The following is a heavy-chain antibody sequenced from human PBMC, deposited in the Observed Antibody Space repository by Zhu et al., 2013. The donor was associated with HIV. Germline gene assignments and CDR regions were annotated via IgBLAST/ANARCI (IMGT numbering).Heavy chain of an antibody. CDR2: INHSGST. D-gene: IGHD3-10*01. CDR1: GGSLSDYY. Sequence: QVQLQQWGAGLLKSSETLSLTCAVYGGSLSDYYWNWIRQPPGKGLEWIGEINHSGSTNYNPSLKSRVTISGDTSKNQFSLKLSSVTAADTAVYYCARGRRFRDYFDYWGQGTLVTVSS. V-gene: IGHV4-34*01. CDR3: ARGRRFRDYFDY. J-gene: IGHJ4*02.